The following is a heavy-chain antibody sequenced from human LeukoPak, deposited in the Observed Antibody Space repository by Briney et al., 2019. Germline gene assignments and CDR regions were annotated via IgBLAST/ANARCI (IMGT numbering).Heavy chain of an antibody. CDR1: GFAFSSYA. V-gene: IGHV3-23*01. D-gene: IGHD3-10*01. Sequence: GGSLRLSCEASGFAFSSYAMSWLRRAPGKGLEWVSTIHDDGGTSYYADSVKGRFTISRDNSRNTLNLQMNGLRAEDTALYYCARDWRSQGKDTSGSCYAPLDYWGQGTQVTVSS. J-gene: IGHJ4*02. CDR3: ARDWRSQGKDTSGSCYAPLDY. CDR2: IHDDGGTS.